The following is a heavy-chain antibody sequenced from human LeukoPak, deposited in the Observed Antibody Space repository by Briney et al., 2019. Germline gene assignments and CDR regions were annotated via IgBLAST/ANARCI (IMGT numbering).Heavy chain of an antibody. CDR2: IKSNTAGGTT. CDR3: STEYYGSANFNY. Sequence: GGSLRLSCAASGFTFSNAWMSWVRQAPGKGLEWIGHIKSNTAGGTTDHAAPVKGRFTISRDDSKNTLFLQMNSLKTEDTAVYYCSTEYYGSANFNYWGQGTLVTVSS. CDR1: GFTFSNAW. D-gene: IGHD3-10*01. J-gene: IGHJ4*02. V-gene: IGHV3-15*01.